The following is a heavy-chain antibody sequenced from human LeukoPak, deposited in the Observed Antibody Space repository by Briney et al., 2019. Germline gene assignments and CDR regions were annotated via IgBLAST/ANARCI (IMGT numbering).Heavy chain of an antibody. V-gene: IGHV1-2*02. J-gene: IGHJ5*02. CDR2: INPNSGGT. D-gene: IGHD2-15*01. CDR3: ARDSSGGNWFDP. CDR1: GYTFTGYY. Sequence: GASVKVSCKASGYTFTGYYMHWVRQAPGQGLEWMGWINPNSGGTNYAQKFQGRVTMTRDTSISTAYMELSRLRSDNTAVYYCARDSSGGNWFDPWGQGTLVTVSS.